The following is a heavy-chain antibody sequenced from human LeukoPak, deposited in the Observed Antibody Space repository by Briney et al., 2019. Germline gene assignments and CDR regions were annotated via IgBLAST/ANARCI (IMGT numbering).Heavy chain of an antibody. CDR3: AGDCVDGPLDY. D-gene: IGHD5-24*01. Sequence: PGGSLRLSCAASGFAFSSYSMNWVRQAPGKGLEWVSSITSSSGYIYYAGSVKGRFTISRDNAKNSLSLQVHSLRAQDTAVYCWAGDCVDGPLDYWGQGTLVTVSS. J-gene: IGHJ4*02. V-gene: IGHV3-21*01. CDR1: GFAFSSYS. CDR2: ITSSSGYI.